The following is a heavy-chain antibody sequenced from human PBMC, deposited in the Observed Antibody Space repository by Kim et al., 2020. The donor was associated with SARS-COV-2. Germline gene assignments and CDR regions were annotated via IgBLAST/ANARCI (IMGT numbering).Heavy chain of an antibody. CDR3: ARGRIGVSGLGYFDY. V-gene: IGHV5-51*01. CDR2: IFPGDSDS. CDR1: GYSFSTYW. D-gene: IGHD6-19*01. Sequence: GESLKISCQGSGYSFSTYWIGWVRQMPGKGLEGMGIIFPGDSDSRYSPSFQGHVTFSVDNSISTAYLHWGSLKASDTAIYYCARGRIGVSGLGYFDYWGQGAPVTVSS. J-gene: IGHJ4*02.